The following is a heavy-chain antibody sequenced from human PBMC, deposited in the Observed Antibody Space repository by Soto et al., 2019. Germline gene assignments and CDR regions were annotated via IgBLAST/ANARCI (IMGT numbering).Heavy chain of an antibody. V-gene: IGHV3-23*01. CDR3: ANHIAVAVNFDY. D-gene: IGHD6-19*01. CDR2: ISGSGGST. Sequence: VQLLESGGGLVQPGGSLRLSCAASGFTFSSYAMSWVRQAPGKGLEWVSAISGSGGSTYYADSVKGRFTISRDNSKNTLYLQMNSLRAEDTAVYYCANHIAVAVNFDYWGQGTLVTVSS. J-gene: IGHJ4*02. CDR1: GFTFSSYA.